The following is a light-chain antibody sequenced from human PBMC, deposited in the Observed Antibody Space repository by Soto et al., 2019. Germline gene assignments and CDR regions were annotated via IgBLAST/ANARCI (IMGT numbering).Light chain of an antibody. Sequence: EIVITHSAATLSSSPVERATLSCRASQSVSSKLAWFQQKPGQAPRLLIYGASTRATGIPARFSGSGSGTEFTLTISSLQSEDLAIYFCQQYNKWPPWTFGQGTKVDIK. CDR1: QSVSSK. CDR2: GAS. CDR3: QQYNKWPPWT. V-gene: IGKV3-15*01. J-gene: IGKJ1*01.